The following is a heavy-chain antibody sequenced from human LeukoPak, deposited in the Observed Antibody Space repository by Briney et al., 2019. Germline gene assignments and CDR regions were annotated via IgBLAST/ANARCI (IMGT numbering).Heavy chain of an antibody. D-gene: IGHD3-9*01. CDR2: MNPNSGNT. CDR3: ARAPRYFDWMTVDY. V-gene: IGHV1-8*03. J-gene: IGHJ4*02. CDR1: GYTFTTYD. Sequence: ASVRVSSKASGYTFTTYDINWVRQATGQGLEWMGWMNPNSGNTGYAQKFQGRVTITRNTSISTAYMELSSLRSEDTAVYYCARAPRYFDWMTVDYWGQGTLVTVSS.